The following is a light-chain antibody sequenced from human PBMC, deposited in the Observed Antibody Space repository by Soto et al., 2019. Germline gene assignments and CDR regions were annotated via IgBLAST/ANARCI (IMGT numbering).Light chain of an antibody. CDR1: SSDVSNYKY. V-gene: IGLV2-11*01. J-gene: IGLJ3*02. CDR2: DVS. Sequence: QSALTQPRSVSGSPGQSVTISCTRTSSDVSNYKYVSWYQQHPGQAPKLMMSDVSKRPSGVPDRFSGSKSGNTASLTISGLQAEDEADYYCCSYAGSYSWVFGGGTKVTVL. CDR3: CSYAGSYSWV.